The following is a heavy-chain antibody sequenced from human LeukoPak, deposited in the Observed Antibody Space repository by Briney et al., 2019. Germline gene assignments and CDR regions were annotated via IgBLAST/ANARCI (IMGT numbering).Heavy chain of an antibody. Sequence: ASVTVSFKASGYIFTNYFMHWVRQDPVRGLQWMGIINCDEGTATYAQEFRGRVTITRDTSTSTVYMDLSSLRSDDTAVYFCTRADNQDFESWGQGTLVTVSS. CDR1: GYIFTNYF. CDR2: INCDEGTA. D-gene: IGHD2-15*01. CDR3: TRADNQDFES. J-gene: IGHJ4*02. V-gene: IGHV1-46*01.